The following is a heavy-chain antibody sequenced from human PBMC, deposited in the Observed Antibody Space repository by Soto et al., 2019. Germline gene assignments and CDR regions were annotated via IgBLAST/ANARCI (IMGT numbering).Heavy chain of an antibody. Sequence: QVQLVQSVTEVKKPGASVQVSCKASGYSFTSYGINWVRQAPGQGLEWMGWISTYNGDTNYAQKFQGRVTMTTDTSTTTAYMELRRLTSDDTAVYFCARGDSTGSPRGWFDPWSQGTVVTVSS. D-gene: IGHD6-19*01. CDR2: ISTYNGDT. V-gene: IGHV1-18*04. CDR1: GYSFTSYG. CDR3: ARGDSTGSPRGWFDP. J-gene: IGHJ5*02.